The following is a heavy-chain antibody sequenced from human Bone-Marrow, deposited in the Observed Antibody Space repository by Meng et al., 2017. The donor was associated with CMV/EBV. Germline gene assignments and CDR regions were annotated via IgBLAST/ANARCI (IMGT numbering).Heavy chain of an antibody. CDR1: GFSLSTSAMR. J-gene: IGHJ4*02. CDR3: ARIRSNRPPGIITMGYCSSATCYTRFDY. V-gene: IGHV2-70*01. D-gene: IGHD2-2*02. Sequence: SGPTLVKPTQTLTLTCTFSGFSLSTSAMRVSWIRQPPGKALEWLAHIDWDDDKYCSTSLKTRLTISKATSKNQVVLTMTNMDPVDTATYFCARIRSNRPPGIITMGYCSSATCYTRFDYWGQGTLVTVSS. CDR2: IDWDDDK.